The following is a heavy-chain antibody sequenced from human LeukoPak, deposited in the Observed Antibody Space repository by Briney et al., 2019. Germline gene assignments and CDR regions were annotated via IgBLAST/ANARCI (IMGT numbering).Heavy chain of an antibody. J-gene: IGHJ4*02. D-gene: IGHD6-13*01. Sequence: GGSLRLSCAASGFTFSSYGMHWVRQAPGKGLEWVAVISYDGSNKYYADSVKGRFTISRDNSKNTLYLQMNSLRAEDTAVYFCAKRDSASSQKTFDYWGQGTQVAVSS. CDR1: GFTFSSYG. CDR3: AKRDSASSQKTFDY. V-gene: IGHV3-30*18. CDR2: ISYDGSNK.